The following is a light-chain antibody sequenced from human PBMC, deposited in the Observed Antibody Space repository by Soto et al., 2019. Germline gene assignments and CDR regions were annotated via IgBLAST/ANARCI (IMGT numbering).Light chain of an antibody. CDR3: QQANSFPRT. CDR1: QGVTSW. Sequence: DIQMTQSPSSVSASVGDRVTITCRASQGVTSWLAWYQQKPGKAPKLLIYAASTLHSGVPSRFSGSGSGTYFTLTITSLQPEDFETYYCQQANSFPRTFGRGTQVDIX. V-gene: IGKV1-12*01. CDR2: AAS. J-gene: IGKJ1*01.